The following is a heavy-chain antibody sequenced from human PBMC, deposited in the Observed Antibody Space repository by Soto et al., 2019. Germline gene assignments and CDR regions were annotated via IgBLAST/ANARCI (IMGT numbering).Heavy chain of an antibody. D-gene: IGHD6-19*01. CDR1: GFTFSSYG. CDR2: IWYDGSNK. Sequence: GGSLRLSCAASGFTFSSYGMHWVRQAPGKGLEWVAVIWYDGSNKYYADSVKGRFTISRDNSKNTLYLQMNSLRAEDTAVYYCASGHSSGWQYFDYWGQGTLVTVSS. J-gene: IGHJ4*02. CDR3: ASGHSSGWQYFDY. V-gene: IGHV3-33*01.